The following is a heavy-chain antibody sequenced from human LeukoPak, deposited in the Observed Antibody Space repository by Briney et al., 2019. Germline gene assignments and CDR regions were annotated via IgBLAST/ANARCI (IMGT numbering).Heavy chain of an antibody. CDR2: IHSSGIT. Sequence: GSLRLSCAASGFTFGSYGMHWVRQAPGKGLEWVAYIHSSGITSYNPSLKSRVTISVDMSKNQFSLKLTSVTAADTAVYFCARQPDRRQLVLWGQGTLVTVSS. CDR1: GFTFGSYG. CDR3: ARQPDRRQLVL. J-gene: IGHJ4*02. D-gene: IGHD6-13*01. V-gene: IGHV4-59*08.